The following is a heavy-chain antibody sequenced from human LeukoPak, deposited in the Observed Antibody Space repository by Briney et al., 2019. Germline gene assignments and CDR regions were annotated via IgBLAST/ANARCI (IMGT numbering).Heavy chain of an antibody. D-gene: IGHD3-16*02. Sequence: TGGSLRLSCAASGFTFSSYGMHWVRQAPGKGLEWVAVISYDGSNKYYADSVKGRFTISRDNPKNTLYLQMNSLRAEDTAVYYCAKGALGGRGFGGVIAHYYYYYGMDVWGQGTTVTVSS. CDR2: ISYDGSNK. CDR1: GFTFSSYG. V-gene: IGHV3-30*18. CDR3: AKGALGGRGFGGVIAHYYYYYGMDV. J-gene: IGHJ6*02.